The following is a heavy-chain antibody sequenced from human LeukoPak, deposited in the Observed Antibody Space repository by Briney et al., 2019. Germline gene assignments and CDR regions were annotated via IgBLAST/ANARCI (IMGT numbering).Heavy chain of an antibody. CDR1: GFTFSSYA. D-gene: IGHD3-10*01. V-gene: IGHV3-23*01. J-gene: IGHJ4*02. CDR2: ISGSGGST. Sequence: GGPLRLSCAASGFTFSSYALSWVRQAPGKGLEWVSAISGSGGSTYYADSVKGRFTISRDNSKNTLYLQMNSLRAEDTAVYYCAKDPRVLIRGVIMLPFFDYWGQGTLVTVSS. CDR3: AKDPRVLIRGVIMLPFFDY.